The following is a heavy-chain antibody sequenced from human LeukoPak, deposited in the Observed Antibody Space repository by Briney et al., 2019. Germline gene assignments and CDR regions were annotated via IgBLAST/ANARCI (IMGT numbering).Heavy chain of an antibody. CDR2: IWYDGSNK. Sequence: PGRSLRLSCAASGFTFSSYGMHWVRQAPGKGLEWVAVIWYDGSNKYYADSVKGRFTISRDNSKNTLYLQMNSLRAEDTAVYYCARGAVAGPRGYYFDYWGQGTLVTVSS. J-gene: IGHJ4*02. CDR3: ARGAVAGPRGYYFDY. D-gene: IGHD6-19*01. CDR1: GFTFSSYG. V-gene: IGHV3-33*01.